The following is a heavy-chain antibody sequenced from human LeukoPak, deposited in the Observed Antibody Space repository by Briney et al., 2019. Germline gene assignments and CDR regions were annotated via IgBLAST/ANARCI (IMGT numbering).Heavy chain of an antibody. Sequence: PSETLSLTCTVSGGSISSGGYYWSWIRQPPGKGLEWIGYIYYSGSTNYNPSLKSRVTISVDTSKNQFSLKLSSVTAADTAVYYCAGSFYDSSGYYSPVFDYWGQGTLVTVSS. J-gene: IGHJ4*02. CDR2: IYYSGST. CDR1: GGSISSGGYY. V-gene: IGHV4-61*08. D-gene: IGHD3-22*01. CDR3: AGSFYDSSGYYSPVFDY.